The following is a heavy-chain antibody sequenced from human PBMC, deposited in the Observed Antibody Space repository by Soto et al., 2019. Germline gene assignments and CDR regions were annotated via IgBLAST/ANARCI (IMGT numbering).Heavy chain of an antibody. CDR3: VRATYFSDSSGYTRCLDS. Sequence: GGSLRLSCAASGFTFSNAWMSWVRQAPGKGLEWVGRIKSKTDGGTTDYAAPVKGRFTISRDESKNTPYLQMNSLKTEDTAVYYCVRATYFSDSSGYTRCLDSWGQGTLVTVS. J-gene: IGHJ4*02. D-gene: IGHD3-22*01. V-gene: IGHV3-15*01. CDR2: IKSKTDGGTT. CDR1: GFTFSNAW.